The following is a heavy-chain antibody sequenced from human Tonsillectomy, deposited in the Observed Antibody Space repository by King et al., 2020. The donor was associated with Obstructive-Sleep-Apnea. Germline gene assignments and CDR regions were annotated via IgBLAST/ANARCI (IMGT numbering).Heavy chain of an antibody. CDR3: AVDYGSKFDY. Sequence: VQLVESGGGLVKPGGSLRLSCAASGFTFSDYFMSWIRQAPGKGLEWISYINSRGDTMYYADSVKGRFTISRDNAKNSLYLQLNSLRADDTAVYYCAVDYGSKFDYWGQGTLVIVSA. D-gene: IGHD4-17*01. J-gene: IGHJ4*02. V-gene: IGHV3-11*01. CDR1: GFTFSDYF. CDR2: INSRGDTM.